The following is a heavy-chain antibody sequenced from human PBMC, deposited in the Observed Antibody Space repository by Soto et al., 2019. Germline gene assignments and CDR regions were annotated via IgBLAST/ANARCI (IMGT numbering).Heavy chain of an antibody. CDR2: IYSGGST. V-gene: IGHV3-66*01. CDR1: GFTVSTKY. Sequence: EVQLVESGGGLVQPGGSLRLSCAASGFTVSTKYMSWVRQAPGTGLEWVSVIYSGGSTFYADSVRGRFTNSRDNSKNTVNLQMNSLRAEDTAVYYCARAPWAADYWGQGTLVTFSS. CDR3: ARAPWAADY. J-gene: IGHJ4*02. D-gene: IGHD3-16*01.